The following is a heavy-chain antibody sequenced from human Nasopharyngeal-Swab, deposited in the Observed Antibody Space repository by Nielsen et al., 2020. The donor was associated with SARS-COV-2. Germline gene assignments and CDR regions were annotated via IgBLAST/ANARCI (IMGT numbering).Heavy chain of an antibody. Sequence: GESLKISCAAYGFTFDDYGMSWVRQAPGKGLEWVSGINWNGGSTGYADSVKGRFTISRDNAKNSLYLQMNSLRAEDTALYHCARYRSGLGFWSGYYTQGGMDVWGQGTTVTVSS. D-gene: IGHD3-3*01. CDR2: INWNGGST. J-gene: IGHJ6*02. V-gene: IGHV3-20*01. CDR1: GFTFDDYG. CDR3: ARYRSGLGFWSGYYTQGGMDV.